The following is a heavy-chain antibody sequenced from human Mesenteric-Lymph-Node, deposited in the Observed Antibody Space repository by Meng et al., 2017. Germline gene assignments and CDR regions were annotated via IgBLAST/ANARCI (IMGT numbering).Heavy chain of an antibody. V-gene: IGHV4-38-2*02. CDR1: GYSISSGYY. J-gene: IGHJ4*02. D-gene: IGHD6-19*01. CDR2: IYHSGST. CDR3: ARDLIAVAGVPGY. Sequence: SETLSLTCAVSGYSISSGYYWGWIRQPPGKGLEWIGSIYHSGSTYYNPSLKSRVTISVDTSKNQFSLKLSSVTAADTAVYYCARDLIAVAGVPGYWGQGTLVTGAS.